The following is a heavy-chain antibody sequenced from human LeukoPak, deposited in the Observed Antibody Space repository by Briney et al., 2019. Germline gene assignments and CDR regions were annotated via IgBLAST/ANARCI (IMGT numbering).Heavy chain of an antibody. J-gene: IGHJ4*02. Sequence: PGGALGLSRAAPGFTLSSYALNWVRQAPGKGLGWVSYISSSGSNMHYADSVKGRFTISRDNAKNSLYLQMNSLRAEDTAVYYCARDGSGGSYFDYWGQGTLVTVSS. CDR3: ARDGSGGSYFDY. V-gene: IGHV3-48*03. CDR1: GFTLSSYA. D-gene: IGHD2-15*01. CDR2: ISSSGSNM.